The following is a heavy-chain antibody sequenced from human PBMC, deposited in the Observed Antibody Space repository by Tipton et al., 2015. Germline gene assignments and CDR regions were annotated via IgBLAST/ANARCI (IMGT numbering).Heavy chain of an antibody. V-gene: IGHV4-59*01. J-gene: IGHJ6*02. D-gene: IGHD1-1*01. CDR2: IDYSGNT. CDR3: ARDVERRYGTDF. Sequence: TLSLTCTVSGGSISTYYWSWIRQPPGKGLEWIGYIDYSGNTKYNPSLKSRVTISLDMSNNQFSLKLTSATAADTAVYYCARDVERRYGTDFWGQGTTVTASS. CDR1: GGSISTYY.